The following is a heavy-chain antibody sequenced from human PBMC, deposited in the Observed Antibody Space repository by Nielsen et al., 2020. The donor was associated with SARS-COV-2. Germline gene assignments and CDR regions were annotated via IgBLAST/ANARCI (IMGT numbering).Heavy chain of an antibody. J-gene: IGHJ5*02. V-gene: IGHV4-34*01. CDR1: GGSFSGYY. Sequence: SQTLSLTCAVYGGSFSGYYWSWIRQPPGKGLEWIGEINHGGSTNYNPALKRRVSISLDTSKNQVSLRLTSVTAADTAMYYCAIPAFVVLPAATWFDTWGQGVSVTVSS. D-gene: IGHD2-2*01. CDR3: AIPAFVVLPAATWFDT. CDR2: INHGGST.